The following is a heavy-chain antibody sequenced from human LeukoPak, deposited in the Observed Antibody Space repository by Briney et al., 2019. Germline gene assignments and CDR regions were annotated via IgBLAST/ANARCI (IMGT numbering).Heavy chain of an antibody. CDR3: ASVAATSDY. CDR1: GFTFRTHA. D-gene: IGHD2-15*01. J-gene: IGHJ4*02. CDR2: ISGSGGST. Sequence: GVSLRLSCAASGFTFRTHAMNWVRQAPGKGLEWVSAISGSGGSTYYADSVKGRFTISRDNSKNTLYLQMNSLRAEDTAVYYCASVAATSDYWGQGTLVTVSS. V-gene: IGHV3-23*01.